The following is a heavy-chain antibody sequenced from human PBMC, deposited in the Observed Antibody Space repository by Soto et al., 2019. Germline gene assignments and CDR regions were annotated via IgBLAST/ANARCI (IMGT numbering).Heavy chain of an antibody. CDR2: IKQDGSEK. D-gene: IGHD3-9*01. J-gene: IGHJ5*02. CDR1: GFTFSSYW. V-gene: IGHV3-7*05. Sequence: GGSLRLSCAASGFTFSSYWMSWVRQAPGKGLEWVANIKQDGSEKYYVDSVKGRFTISRDNAKNSLYLQMNSLRAEDTAVYYCARGPLRYFDWFDWFDPWGQGSLVTVSS. CDR3: ARGPLRYFDWFDWFDP.